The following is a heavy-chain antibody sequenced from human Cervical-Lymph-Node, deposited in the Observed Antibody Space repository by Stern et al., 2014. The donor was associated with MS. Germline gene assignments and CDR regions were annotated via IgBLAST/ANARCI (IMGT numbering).Heavy chain of an antibody. CDR3: ARDPSYCGGDCYANWFDP. J-gene: IGHJ5*02. V-gene: IGHV3-74*01. CDR2: INSDGSST. D-gene: IGHD2-21*02. CDR1: GFTFSSYW. Sequence: EVQLVESGGGLVQPGGSLRLSCAASGFTFSSYWMHWVRQAPGKGLVWVSRINSDGSSTSYADSVKSRFTISRDNAKNTLYLQMNSLRAEDTAVYYCARDPSYCGGDCYANWFDPWGQGTLVTVSS.